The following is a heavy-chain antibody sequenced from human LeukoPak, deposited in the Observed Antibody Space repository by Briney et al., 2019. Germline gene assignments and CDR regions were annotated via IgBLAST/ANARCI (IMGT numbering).Heavy chain of an antibody. V-gene: IGHV1-69*01. Sequence: SVKVSCKASGGTFSSYAISWVRQAPGQGLEWMGGIIPNFGTANYAQKFQGRVTITADESTSTAYMELSSLRSEDTAVYYCAREGYDSSGSIEYFQHWGQGTLVTVSS. CDR1: GGTFSSYA. CDR2: IIPNFGTA. J-gene: IGHJ1*01. CDR3: AREGYDSSGSIEYFQH. D-gene: IGHD3-22*01.